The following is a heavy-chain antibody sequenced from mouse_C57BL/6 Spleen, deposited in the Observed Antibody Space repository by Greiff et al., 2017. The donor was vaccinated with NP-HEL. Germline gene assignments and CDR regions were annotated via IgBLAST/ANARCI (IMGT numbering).Heavy chain of an antibody. Sequence: EVMLVESGGGLVKPRGSLKLSCAASGFTFSSYAMSWVRQTPEKRLEWVATISDGGSYTYYPDNVKGRFTISRDNAKNNLYLQMSHLKSEDTAMYYCAREDWVYAMDYWGQGTSVTVSS. CDR1: GFTFSSYA. CDR2: ISDGGSYT. J-gene: IGHJ4*01. D-gene: IGHD4-1*01. V-gene: IGHV5-4*01. CDR3: AREDWVYAMDY.